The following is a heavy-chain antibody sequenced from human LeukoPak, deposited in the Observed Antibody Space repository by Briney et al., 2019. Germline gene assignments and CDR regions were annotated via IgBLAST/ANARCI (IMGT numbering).Heavy chain of an antibody. J-gene: IGHJ5*02. CDR2: INHSGST. V-gene: IGHV4-34*01. Sequence: PSETLSLTCAVYGGSFSGYHWSWIRQPPGKGLEWIGEINHSGSTNYNPSLKSRVAISVDTSKNQFSLKLSSVTAADTAVYYCARGRAYYDFWSGYSSWFDPWGQGTLVTVSS. CDR3: ARGRAYYDFWSGYSSWFDP. CDR1: GGSFSGYH. D-gene: IGHD3-3*01.